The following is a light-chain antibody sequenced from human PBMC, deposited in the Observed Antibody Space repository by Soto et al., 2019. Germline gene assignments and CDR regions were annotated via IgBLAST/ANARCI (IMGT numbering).Light chain of an antibody. CDR3: QQLNSRPYT. V-gene: IGKV1-5*01. CDR1: QSISSW. CDR2: DAS. J-gene: IGKJ2*01. Sequence: DIQMTQSPSTLSASVGDRVTITCRASQSISSWLAWYQQKPGKAPKLLIYDASSLESGVPSRFSGSGSGTEFTLTISSLQPDDFATYYCQQLNSRPYTFGQGTKLEIK.